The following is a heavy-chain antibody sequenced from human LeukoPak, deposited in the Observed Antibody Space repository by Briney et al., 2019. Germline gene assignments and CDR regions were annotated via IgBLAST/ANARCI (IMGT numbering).Heavy chain of an antibody. D-gene: IGHD3-22*01. J-gene: IGHJ4*02. CDR2: IYYSGST. CDR3: ARADGDYYDSSGYLLFDY. V-gene: IGHV4-59*01. Sequence: SETLSLTCTVSGGSISSYYWSWIRQPPGKGLEWIGYIYYSGSTNYNPSLKSRVTISVDTSKNQFSLKLSSVTAADTAVYYCARADGDYYDSSGYLLFDYWGQGTLVTVSS. CDR1: GGSISSYY.